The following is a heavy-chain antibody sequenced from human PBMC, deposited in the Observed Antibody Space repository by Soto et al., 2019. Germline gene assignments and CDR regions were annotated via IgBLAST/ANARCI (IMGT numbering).Heavy chain of an antibody. J-gene: IGHJ4*02. Sequence: QVQLQQWGAGLLKPSETLSLTCAVYGGSFSAYYWSWIRQPPGKGLEWIGEINHSGSTNYNPSLKSRVTISVDTSKNQFSLKLSSVTAADTAVYYCARSPSGSSSVPDYWGQGTLVTVSS. D-gene: IGHD6-6*01. CDR3: ARSPSGSSSVPDY. CDR1: GGSFSAYY. V-gene: IGHV4-34*01. CDR2: INHSGST.